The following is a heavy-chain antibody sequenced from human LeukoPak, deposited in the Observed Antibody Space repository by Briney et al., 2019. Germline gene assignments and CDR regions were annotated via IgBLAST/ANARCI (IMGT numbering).Heavy chain of an antibody. CDR1: GYSFTSYW. CDR2: FHPGFSET. CDR3: ARFVDEAVAGWVDS. D-gene: IGHD6-19*01. J-gene: IGHJ4*02. V-gene: IGHV5-51*01. Sequence: GESLKISCKGSGYSFTSYWIAWVRPMPGKGLEWMGIFHPGFSETRYSPSFQGQVTMSADESISTAYLQWSSLKASDTAMYYCARFVDEAVAGWVDSWGQGTLVTVSS.